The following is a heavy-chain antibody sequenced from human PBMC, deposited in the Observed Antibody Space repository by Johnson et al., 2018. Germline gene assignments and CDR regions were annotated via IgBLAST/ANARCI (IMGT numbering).Heavy chain of an antibody. CDR1: GFTFSDSR. CDR3: AKDTIAGIYLYFYMDV. J-gene: IGHJ6*03. V-gene: IGHV3-48*01. D-gene: IGHD3-10*01. CDR2: IWTAPGTM. Sequence: VQLVESGGGLVQPGGSLRLSCAASGFTFSDSRVNWVRQAPGRGLEWISHIWTAPGTMHYADSVKGRFTISRDNAKNSLYMQKNSLRAEDTALHYCAKDTIAGIYLYFYMDVWCKGTTVTVSS.